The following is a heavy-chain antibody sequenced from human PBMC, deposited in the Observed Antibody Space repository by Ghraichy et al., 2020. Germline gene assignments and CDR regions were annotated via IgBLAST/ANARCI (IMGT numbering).Heavy chain of an antibody. Sequence: GGSLRLSCAASGFTFSSYGMHWVRQAPGKGLEWVAVIWYDGSNKYYADSVKGRFTISRDNSKNTLYLQMNSLRAEDTAVYYCASEATVVPHYYYYYGMDVWGQGTTVTVSS. CDR2: IWYDGSNK. J-gene: IGHJ6*02. D-gene: IGHD4-23*01. CDR1: GFTFSSYG. CDR3: ASEATVVPHYYYYYGMDV. V-gene: IGHV3-33*01.